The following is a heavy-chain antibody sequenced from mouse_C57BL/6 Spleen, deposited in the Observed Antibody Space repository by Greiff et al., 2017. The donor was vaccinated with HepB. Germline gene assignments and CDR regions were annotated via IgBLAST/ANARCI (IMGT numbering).Heavy chain of an antibody. CDR2: IRLKSDNYAT. J-gene: IGHJ1*03. V-gene: IGHV6-3*01. Sequence: EVKLVESGGGLVQPGGSMKLSCVASGFTFSNYWMNWVRQSPEKGLEWVAQIRLKSDNYATHYAESVKGRFTISRDDSKSSVYLQMNNLRAEDTGIYYCTGFTTVVATGGYWYFDVWGTGTTVTVSS. D-gene: IGHD1-1*01. CDR1: GFTFSNYW. CDR3: TGFTTVVATGGYWYFDV.